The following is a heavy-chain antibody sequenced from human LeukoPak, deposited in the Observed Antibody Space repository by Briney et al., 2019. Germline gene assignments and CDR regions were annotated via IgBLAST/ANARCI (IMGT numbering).Heavy chain of an antibody. Sequence: GASLRLSCAASGFIFSTYAMTWVRQAPGKGLEWVSVIRMCGANTDYAGSMKGRFTISRDNSKNTVSLQMNSLRAEDTAIYYCAKLVVTGVTPTDYWGQGTLVSLST. J-gene: IGHJ4*02. D-gene: IGHD1-20*01. CDR1: GFIFSTYA. CDR2: IRMCGANT. CDR3: AKLVVTGVTPTDY. V-gene: IGHV3-23*01.